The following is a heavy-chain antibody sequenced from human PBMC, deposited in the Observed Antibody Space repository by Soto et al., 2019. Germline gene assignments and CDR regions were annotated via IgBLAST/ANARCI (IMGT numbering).Heavy chain of an antibody. CDR1: GFTFSIYS. Sequence: PGGSLRLSCAASGFTFSIYSMNWVRQAPGKGLEWVSYIMPGSSHIFYADSVKGRFTISRDNSKNTLYLQMNSLRAEDTAVYYCVRDQGIPVTAWGQGTLVTVSS. J-gene: IGHJ4*02. V-gene: IGHV3-21*05. CDR2: IMPGSSHI. CDR3: VRDQGIPVTA. D-gene: IGHD6-19*01.